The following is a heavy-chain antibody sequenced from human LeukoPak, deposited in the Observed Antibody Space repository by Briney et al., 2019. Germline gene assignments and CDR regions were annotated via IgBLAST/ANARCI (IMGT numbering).Heavy chain of an antibody. Sequence: ASVKVSFKSSDYTFTSYGISWLRQAPAQGLEWMGWISAYNGNTNYAQKLQVRVTMTTDTSTSTAYMKLRSLRSDDTAVYYCARDTADIVVVPAAYWGQGTLVTVSS. CDR1: DYTFTSYG. CDR2: ISAYNGNT. J-gene: IGHJ4*02. CDR3: ARDTADIVVVPAAY. D-gene: IGHD2-2*01. V-gene: IGHV1-18*01.